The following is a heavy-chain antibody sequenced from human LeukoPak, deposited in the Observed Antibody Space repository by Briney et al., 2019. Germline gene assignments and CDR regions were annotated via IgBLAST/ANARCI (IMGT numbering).Heavy chain of an antibody. D-gene: IGHD2-2*02. J-gene: IGHJ2*01. CDR1: GFTFITYS. CDR2: ISSISSYM. CDR3: ARGYCSSTSCYTWYWYFDL. Sequence: GGSLRLSCAASGFTFITYSMNWVRQAPGKGLEWFSSISSISSYMYYADSVKGRFTISRANAKNSLYLQMNSLRAEDRAVYHCARGYCSSTSCYTWYWYFDLWGRGTLVTVSS. V-gene: IGHV3-21*01.